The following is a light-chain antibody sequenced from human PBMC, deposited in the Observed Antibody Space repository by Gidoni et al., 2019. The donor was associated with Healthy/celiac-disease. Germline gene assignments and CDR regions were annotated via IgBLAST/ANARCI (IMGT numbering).Light chain of an antibody. V-gene: IGKV3-20*01. Sequence: EIVLTQSPGTLSLSPGERAPLSCRASQSVSSSYLAWYQQKPGQAPRLLIYGASSRATGIPDRFSGSGSGTDFTLTISRLEPEDFAVYYCQQYGSSLGVTFGPGTKVDIK. CDR3: QQYGSSLGVT. CDR2: GAS. CDR1: QSVSSSY. J-gene: IGKJ3*01.